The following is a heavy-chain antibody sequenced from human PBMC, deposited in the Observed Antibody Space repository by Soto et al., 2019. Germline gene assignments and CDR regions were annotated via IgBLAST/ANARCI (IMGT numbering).Heavy chain of an antibody. J-gene: IGHJ4*02. V-gene: IGHV1-18*01. D-gene: IGHD4-4*01. CDR3: ARVNPRRDYRTPEDY. Sequence: GASVKVSCKASGYTFTSYGISWVRQAPGQGLEWMGWISAYNGNTNYAQKLQGRVTMTTDTSTSTAYMELRSLRSDDTAVYYCARVNPRRDYRTPEDYWGQGTLVTVSS. CDR2: ISAYNGNT. CDR1: GYTFTSYG.